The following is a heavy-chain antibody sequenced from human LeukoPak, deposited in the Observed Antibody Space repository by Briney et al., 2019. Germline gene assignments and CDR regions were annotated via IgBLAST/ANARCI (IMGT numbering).Heavy chain of an antibody. CDR2: INVGKGNT. CDR3: ARYGNGAWLGHYAFDM. D-gene: IGHD6-19*01. J-gene: IGHJ3*02. V-gene: IGHV1-3*01. CDR1: GYTFISSA. Sequence: AASVKVSCKASGYTFISSAMHWVRQAPGERLEWMGWINVGKGNTKYSQMFQGRVSITRDTSASTVYMELSSLRSEDTAVYYCARYGNGAWLGHYAFDMWGQGTMVTVSS.